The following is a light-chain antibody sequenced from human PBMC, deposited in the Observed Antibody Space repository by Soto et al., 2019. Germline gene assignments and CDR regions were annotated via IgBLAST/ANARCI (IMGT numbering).Light chain of an antibody. CDR3: QQYGSSEII. J-gene: IGKJ5*01. CDR1: QSVSSK. Sequence: EIVRTQSPATLSVSPGERAALSCRASQSVSSKLAWYRQRPGQAPRLLIYGASNRATGIPDRFSGSVSGTDFTLTITRLEPEDFAVFYCQQYGSSEIIFGQGTRLEIK. V-gene: IGKV3-20*01. CDR2: GAS.